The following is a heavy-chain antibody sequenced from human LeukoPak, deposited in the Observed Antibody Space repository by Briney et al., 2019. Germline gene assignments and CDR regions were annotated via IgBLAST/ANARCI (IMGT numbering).Heavy chain of an antibody. Sequence: TYYNPSLKSRVTISVDTSKNQFSLKLSSVTAADTAVYYCARGYPYDSSGYYYNYYYGMDVWGQGTTVTVSS. CDR2: T. V-gene: IGHV4-30-2*05. CDR3: ARGYPYDSSGYYYNYYYGMDV. J-gene: IGHJ6*02. D-gene: IGHD3-22*01.